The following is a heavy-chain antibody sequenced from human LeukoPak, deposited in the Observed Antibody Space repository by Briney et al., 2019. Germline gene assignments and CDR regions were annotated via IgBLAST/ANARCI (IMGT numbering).Heavy chain of an antibody. CDR1: VGPISSYY. CDR3: ARNHLRFLEWSFDY. D-gene: IGHD3-3*01. CDR2: IYTSGST. V-gene: IGHV4-4*07. J-gene: IGHJ4*02. Sequence: SETLSLTCTVSVGPISSYYGSWIRKPAGKGLEWLGRIYTSGSTHYNPSLKRRVPMSVDTSKNQFSLNLSSVTAADTAVYYCARNHLRFLEWSFDYWGQGTLVMVSS.